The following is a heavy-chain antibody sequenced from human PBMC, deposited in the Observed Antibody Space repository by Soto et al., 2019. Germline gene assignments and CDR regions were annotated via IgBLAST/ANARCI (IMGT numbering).Heavy chain of an antibody. CDR2: IYYSGST. CDR3: ASRGSYYSYYYGMDV. Sequence: SETLSLTCTVSGCSISSGGYYWSWIRQHPGKGLEWIGYIYYSGSTYYNPSLKSRVTISVDRSKNQFSLKLSSVTAADTAVYYCASRGSYYSYYYGMDVWGQGTTVTVSS. CDR1: GCSISSGGYY. J-gene: IGHJ6*02. V-gene: IGHV4-31*03. D-gene: IGHD1-26*01.